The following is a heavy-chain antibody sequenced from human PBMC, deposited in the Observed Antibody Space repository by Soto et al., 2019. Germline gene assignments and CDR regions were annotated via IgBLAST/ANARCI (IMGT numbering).Heavy chain of an antibody. V-gene: IGHV3-7*01. Sequence: GGSLRLSCAASGFTFSSYWMTWVRQAPGKGLEWVANIKQDGSAKYYVDSVKGRFTISRDNAKNSLYLQMNSLRAEDTAVYYCASWLKTSGWYVLIEGSFDYWGQGTLVTVSS. CDR2: IKQDGSAK. D-gene: IGHD6-19*01. J-gene: IGHJ4*02. CDR3: ASWLKTSGWYVLIEGSFDY. CDR1: GFTFSSYW.